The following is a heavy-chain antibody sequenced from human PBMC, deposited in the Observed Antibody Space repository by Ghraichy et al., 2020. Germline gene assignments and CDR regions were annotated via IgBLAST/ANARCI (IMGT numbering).Heavy chain of an antibody. CDR2: IYYSGST. J-gene: IGHJ6*02. D-gene: IGHD2-15*01. V-gene: IGHV4-39*01. CDR1: GGSISTSRHY. CDR3: ARHDYCSGGGCVLSYYSYGMDV. Sequence: SETLSLTCTVSGGSISTSRHYWGWIRQPPGKGLEWIGTIYYSGSTYYNPSLKSRVTISVDTAKNQFSLKLSAVTAADTAVYYCARHDYCSGGGCVLSYYSYGMDVWGRGTTVTLSS.